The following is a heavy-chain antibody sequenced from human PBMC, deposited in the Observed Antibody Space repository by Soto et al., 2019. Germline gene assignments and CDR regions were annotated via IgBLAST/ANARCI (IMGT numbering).Heavy chain of an antibody. CDR3: AANRGFHYYGMDV. CDR2: ISGSGGST. V-gene: IGHV3-23*01. Sequence: GGSLRLSCAASGFTFSSYAMSWVRQAPGKGLEWVSAISGSGGSTYYADSVKGRFTISRDNSKNTLYLQMNSLRAEDMAVYYCAANRGFHYYGMDVWGQGTTVTVSS. D-gene: IGHD3-10*01. CDR1: GFTFSSYA. J-gene: IGHJ6*02.